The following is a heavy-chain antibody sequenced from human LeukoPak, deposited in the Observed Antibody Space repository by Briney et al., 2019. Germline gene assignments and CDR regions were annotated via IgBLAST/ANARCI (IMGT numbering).Heavy chain of an antibody. D-gene: IGHD2-2*01. J-gene: IGHJ4*02. CDR3: ARLLGYCSSTSCYYFDY. CDR2: IYPGDSDT. Sequence: PGEPLKISCKGSGYSFTSYWIGWVRQMPGKGLEWMGIIYPGDSDTRYSPSFQGQVTISADKSISTAYLQWSSLKASDTAMYYCARLLGYCSSTSCYYFDYWGQGTLVTVSS. V-gene: IGHV5-51*01. CDR1: GYSFTSYW.